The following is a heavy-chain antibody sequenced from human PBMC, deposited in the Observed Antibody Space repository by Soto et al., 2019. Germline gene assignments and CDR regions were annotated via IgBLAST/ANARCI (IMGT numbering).Heavy chain of an antibody. CDR1: GFTFSSYE. D-gene: IGHD3-3*01. CDR2: ISSSGSTI. Sequence: AGGSLRLSCAASGFTFSSYEMNWVRQAPGKWLEWVSYISSSGSTIYYADSVKGRFTISRDNAKNSLYLQMNSLRAEDTAVYYCARVVESYDFWSGYFDYWGQGXLVTVYS. CDR3: ARVVESYDFWSGYFDY. V-gene: IGHV3-48*03. J-gene: IGHJ4*02.